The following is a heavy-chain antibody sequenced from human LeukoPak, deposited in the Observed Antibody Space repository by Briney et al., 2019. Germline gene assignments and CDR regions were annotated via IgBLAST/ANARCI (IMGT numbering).Heavy chain of an antibody. J-gene: IGHJ4*02. Sequence: ASETLSLTCTVSGDSISSYYWSWIRQPPGKGLEWIGYIYYSGSTNYNPSLKSRVTISVDTSKSQFSLKLSSVTAADRAVYYCASGVEMATIHYWGQGTLVTVSS. V-gene: IGHV4-59*01. CDR2: IYYSGST. CDR1: GDSISSYY. D-gene: IGHD5-24*01. CDR3: ASGVEMATIHY.